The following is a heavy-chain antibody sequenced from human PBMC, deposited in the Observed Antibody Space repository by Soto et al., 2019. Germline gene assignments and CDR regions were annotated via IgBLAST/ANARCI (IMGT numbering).Heavy chain of an antibody. D-gene: IGHD6-6*01. CDR3: VRAFACTASSDY. V-gene: IGHV3-21*01. CDR2: IHSGSSSM. Sequence: GGSPTLSPRASGFTFGGYNLIWVRLVPGGRLEWILFIHSGSSSMYHAASVQGRFTISRDTAKKSLFLHMNSLREVDTRGYYCVRAFACTASSDYWGQGALVTVS. J-gene: IGHJ4*02. CDR1: GFTFGGYN.